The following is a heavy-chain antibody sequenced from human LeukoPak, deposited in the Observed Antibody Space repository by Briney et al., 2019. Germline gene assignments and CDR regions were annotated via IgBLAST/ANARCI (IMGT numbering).Heavy chain of an antibody. V-gene: IGHV1-69*05. CDR2: IIPIFGTA. D-gene: IGHD2-15*01. CDR3: ARDRWNCSGGSCYLGLNDY. CDR1: GGTFSSYA. Sequence: SVKVSCKASGGTFSSYAISWVRQALGQGLEWMGGIIPIFGTANYAQKFQGRVTITTDESTSTAYMELSSLRSEDTAVYYCARDRWNCSGGSCYLGLNDYWGQGTLVTVSS. J-gene: IGHJ4*02.